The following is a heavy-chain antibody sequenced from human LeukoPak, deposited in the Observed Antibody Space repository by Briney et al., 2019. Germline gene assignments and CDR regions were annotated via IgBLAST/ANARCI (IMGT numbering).Heavy chain of an antibody. J-gene: IGHJ4*02. CDR1: GGSISSYD. CDR2: IYYSGST. CDR3: ARGLRTAAGIIDY. D-gene: IGHD6-13*01. Sequence: SETLSLTCTVSGGSISSYDWSWIRQPPGKGLEWIGYIYYSGSTNYNPSLKSRVTISVDTSKNQFSLKLSSVTAADTAVYYCARGLRTAAGIIDYWGRGTLVTVSS. V-gene: IGHV4-59*01.